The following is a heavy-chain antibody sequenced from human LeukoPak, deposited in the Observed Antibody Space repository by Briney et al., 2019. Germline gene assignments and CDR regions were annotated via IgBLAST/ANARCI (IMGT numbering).Heavy chain of an antibody. J-gene: IGHJ4*02. Sequence: GGSLRLSCAASGFTVSSNYMSWVRQAPGKGLEWVSVIYSGGSTYYADSVKGRFTISRDNSKNTLYLQMNSLRAEDTAVYYCARGLPSSGWYGGSDYWGQGTLVTVSS. CDR2: IYSGGST. V-gene: IGHV3-53*01. D-gene: IGHD6-19*01. CDR3: ARGLPSSGWYGGSDY. CDR1: GFTVSSNY.